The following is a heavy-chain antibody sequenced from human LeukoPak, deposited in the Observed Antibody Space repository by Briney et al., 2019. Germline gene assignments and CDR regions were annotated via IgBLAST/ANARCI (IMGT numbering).Heavy chain of an antibody. D-gene: IGHD5-18*01. CDR3: ARDAVNTAMVTFDY. J-gene: IGHJ4*02. V-gene: IGHV3-11*01. CDR1: GFTFSDYY. CDR2: ISSSGSTI. Sequence: GGSLRLSCAASGFTFSDYYMSWIRQAPGKGLEWVSYISSSGSTIYYADSVKGRFTISRDNAKNSLYLQMNSLRAEDTAVYYCARDAVNTAMVTFDYWGQGTLVTVSS.